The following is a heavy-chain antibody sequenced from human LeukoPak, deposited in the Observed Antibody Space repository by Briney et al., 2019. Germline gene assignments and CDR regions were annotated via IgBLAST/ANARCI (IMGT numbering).Heavy chain of an antibody. D-gene: IGHD2-2*01. CDR2: IYPGDSDT. CDR1: GYSFTNYW. J-gene: IGHJ4*02. V-gene: IGHV5-51*01. CDR3: ARRRYCDSTSCYAGDFDY. Sequence: GESLTISCKGSGYSFTNYWIGWVRQMPGKGLEWMGIIYPGDSDTRYNPSFQGQVTISADKSINTAYLQWGSLKASDTAMYYCARRRYCDSTSCYAGDFDYWGQGTLVTVSS.